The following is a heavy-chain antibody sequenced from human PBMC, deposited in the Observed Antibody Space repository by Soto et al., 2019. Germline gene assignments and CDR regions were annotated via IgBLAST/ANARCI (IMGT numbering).Heavy chain of an antibody. V-gene: IGHV2-5*02. J-gene: IGHJ4*02. D-gene: IGHD2-15*01. Sequence: QITLKESGPTLVKPTQTLTLTCTFSGFSLSTGGVGVGWIRQPPGKALEWLALIYWDDDKRYSPSLQSRLTVTRASYNRVVLTMANVDPVDTATYFCAHRNVEVVAETTNTFDYWGQGSLVTVSS. CDR1: GFSLSTGGVG. CDR2: IYWDDDK. CDR3: AHRNVEVVAETTNTFDY.